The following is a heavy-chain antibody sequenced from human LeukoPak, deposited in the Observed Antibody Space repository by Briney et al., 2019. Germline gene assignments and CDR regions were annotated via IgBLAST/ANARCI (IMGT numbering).Heavy chain of an antibody. V-gene: IGHV6-1*01. D-gene: IGHD1-26*01. CDR1: GDSVSSNSAA. CDR2: TYYRSKWYN. CDR3: ARGYIVGATAGWYFDL. J-gene: IGHJ2*01. Sequence: SQTLSLTCAISGDSVSSNSAAWNWIRQSPSRGLEWLGRTYYRSKWYNEYAVSVKSRITINPDTSKNQFSLKLSSVTAADTAVYYCARGYIVGATAGWYFDLWGRGTLVTVSS.